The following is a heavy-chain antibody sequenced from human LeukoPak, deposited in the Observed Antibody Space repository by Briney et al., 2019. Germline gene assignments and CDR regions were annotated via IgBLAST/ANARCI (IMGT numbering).Heavy chain of an antibody. V-gene: IGHV3-48*03. D-gene: IGHD4-17*01. CDR1: GFTFSSYE. CDR3: ARDASYDYGDPIAY. CDR2: ISSSGSTI. J-gene: IGHJ4*02. Sequence: GSLRLSCAASGFTFSSYEMNWVRQTPGKGLEWVSYISSSGSTIYYADSVKGRFTISRDNAKNSLYLQMNSLRVEDTAVYYCARDASYDYGDPIAYWGQGTLVTVSS.